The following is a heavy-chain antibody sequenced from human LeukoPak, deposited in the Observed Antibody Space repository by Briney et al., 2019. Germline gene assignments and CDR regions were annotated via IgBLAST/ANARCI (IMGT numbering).Heavy chain of an antibody. D-gene: IGHD3-22*01. J-gene: IGHJ3*02. V-gene: IGHV1-2*02. CDR3: ARVTQTNDDSSGLDAFDI. CDR1: GYTFTGYY. CDR2: INPNSGGT. Sequence: GASVKVSCKASGYTFTGYYMHWVRQAPGQGLEWTGWINPNSGGTSYAQKFQGRVTMTRDTSISTAYMELSRLRSDDTAVYYCARVTQTNDDSSGLDAFDIWGQGTMVTVSS.